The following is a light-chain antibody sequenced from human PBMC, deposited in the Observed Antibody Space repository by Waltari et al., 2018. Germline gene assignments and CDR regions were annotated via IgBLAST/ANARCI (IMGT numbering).Light chain of an antibody. CDR2: RNK. CDR1: SSNIGSNY. Sequence: QSVLTQPPSASGTPGQRVTISCSGSSSNIGSNYVYWYQQLPGTAPKPLIYRNKQRPSGVPDRFSGSKSGTSASLAISGLRSEDEADYYCAAWDDSLSGLWVFGGGTKLTVL. V-gene: IGLV1-47*01. CDR3: AAWDDSLSGLWV. J-gene: IGLJ3*02.